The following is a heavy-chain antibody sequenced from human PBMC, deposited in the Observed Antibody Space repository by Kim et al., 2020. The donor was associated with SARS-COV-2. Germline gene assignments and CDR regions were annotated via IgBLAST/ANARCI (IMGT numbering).Heavy chain of an antibody. D-gene: IGHD3-10*01. V-gene: IGHV1-69*13. Sequence: SVKVSCKASGGIFSSYAISWVRQAPGQGLEWMGGIIPIFGTANYAQKFQGRVTITADESTSTAYMELSSLRSGDTAVYYCARAVYGSGSYYNVWTHYYYSGMDVWGQGTAVTVSS. CDR2: IIPIFGTA. CDR1: GGIFSSYA. CDR3: ARAVYGSGSYYNVWTHYYYSGMDV. J-gene: IGHJ6*02.